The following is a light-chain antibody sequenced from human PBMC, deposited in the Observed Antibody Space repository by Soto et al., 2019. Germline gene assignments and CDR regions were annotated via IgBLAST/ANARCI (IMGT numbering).Light chain of an antibody. J-gene: IGKJ4*01. Sequence: EIVLTQSPGTLSFSPGERATLSCRASQSVSSDSLAWYQQKPGQAPRLLIYGASSRATGIPDRFSGSGSGTDFTLTVSRLEPEDFTVFYCQTYYRVPLTFGGGTKVELK. V-gene: IGKV3-20*01. CDR3: QTYYRVPLT. CDR2: GAS. CDR1: QSVSSDS.